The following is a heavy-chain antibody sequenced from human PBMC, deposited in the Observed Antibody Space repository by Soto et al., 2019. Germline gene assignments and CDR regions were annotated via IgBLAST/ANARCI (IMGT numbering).Heavy chain of an antibody. CDR3: ARTVYSAYVYWGTYFDY. CDR2: ISQNGNRQ. V-gene: IGHV3-30-3*01. D-gene: IGHD2-8*02. J-gene: IGHJ4*02. Sequence: QVRLEESGGGGVQAGTSLRLSCVASGFVFGANAMHWVRQAPGKGLEWVSMISQNGNRQHYADSVKGRFTISRDNSKNSLFLQMDSLRADDTAMYYCARTVYSAYVYWGTYFDYWGQGTLVTVSS. CDR1: GFVFGANA.